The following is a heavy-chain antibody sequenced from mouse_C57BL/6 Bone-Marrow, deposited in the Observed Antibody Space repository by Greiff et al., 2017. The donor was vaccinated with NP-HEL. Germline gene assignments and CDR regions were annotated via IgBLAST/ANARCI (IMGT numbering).Heavy chain of an antibody. CDR1: GFTFSSYG. CDR3: ARQTTTVVAKDYAMDY. V-gene: IGHV5-6*01. CDR2: ISSGGSYT. D-gene: IGHD1-1*01. Sequence: EVKLVESGGDLVKPGGSLKLSCAASGFTFSSYGMSWVRQTPDKRLEWVATISSGGSYTYYPDSVKGLFTISRDNAKNTLYLQMSSLKSEDTAMYYCARQTTTVVAKDYAMDYWGQGTSVTVSS. J-gene: IGHJ4*01.